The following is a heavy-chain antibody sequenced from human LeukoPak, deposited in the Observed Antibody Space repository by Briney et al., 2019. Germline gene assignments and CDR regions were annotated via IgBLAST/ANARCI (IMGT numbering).Heavy chain of an antibody. CDR2: IYYSGTT. D-gene: IGHD2-15*01. CDR3: ARLVPPGGGDCTGSNCHTVYYFDY. J-gene: IGHJ4*02. V-gene: IGHV4-39*01. CDR1: GGSITGSSSY. Sequence: PSQTLSLTCPVSGGSITGSSSYWGWIRQPPGKGLERIGTIYYSGTTYYNPSLKSRVTISIDAAKNQFSLMLTSVTAADTAVYYCARLVPPGGGDCTGSNCHTVYYFDYWGQGTLVTVSS.